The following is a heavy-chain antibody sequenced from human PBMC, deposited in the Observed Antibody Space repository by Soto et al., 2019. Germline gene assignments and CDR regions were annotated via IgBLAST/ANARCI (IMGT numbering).Heavy chain of an antibody. CDR3: ARYLGYCSSTSCYSPWHNWFDP. J-gene: IGHJ5*02. D-gene: IGHD2-2*01. V-gene: IGHV4-59*01. Sequence: SEPISDTCTVSDGSISSYYWSWIRKQPGKGLEWIGYIYHSGSTNYNPSLKSRVTISVDTSKNQFSLKLSSVTAADTAVYYCARYLGYCSSTSCYSPWHNWFDPWGQGTLVTVSS. CDR1: DGSISSYY. CDR2: IYHSGST.